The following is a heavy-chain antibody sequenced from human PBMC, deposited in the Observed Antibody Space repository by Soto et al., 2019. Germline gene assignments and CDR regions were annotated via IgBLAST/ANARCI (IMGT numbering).Heavy chain of an antibody. D-gene: IGHD3-16*02. J-gene: IGHJ4*02. Sequence: VQLVQSGAEVKKPGASVKVSCKASGYTFTSYGISWVRQAPGQGLEWMGWISAYNGNTNYAQKLQGRVTMTTDTSTSTAYMELRSLRSDDTAVYYCARDEPLTYYDYVWGSYPFDYWGQGTLVTVSS. V-gene: IGHV1-18*01. CDR3: ARDEPLTYYDYVWGSYPFDY. CDR1: GYTFTSYG. CDR2: ISAYNGNT.